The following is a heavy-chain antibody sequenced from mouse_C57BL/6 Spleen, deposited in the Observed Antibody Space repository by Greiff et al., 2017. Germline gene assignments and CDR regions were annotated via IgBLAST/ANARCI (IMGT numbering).Heavy chain of an antibody. CDR2: INPYNGGT. CDR3: AEGSFDY. J-gene: IGHJ2*01. V-gene: IGHV1-19*01. Sequence: VQLKESGPVLVKPGASVKMSCKASGYTFTDYYMNWVKQSHGKSLEWIGVINPYNGGTSYNQKFKGKATLTVDKSSSTAYMELNSLTSEDSAVYYCAEGSFDYWGQGTTLTVSS. D-gene: IGHD3-3*01. CDR1: GYTFTDYY.